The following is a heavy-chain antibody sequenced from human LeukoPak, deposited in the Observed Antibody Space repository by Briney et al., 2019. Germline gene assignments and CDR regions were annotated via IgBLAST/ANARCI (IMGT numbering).Heavy chain of an antibody. D-gene: IGHD3-10*01. V-gene: IGHV1-69*13. J-gene: IGHJ6*03. CDR3: ARGGPLWFGEPHYYYYYMDV. CDR2: IIPIFGTA. CDR1: GGTFSSYA. Sequence: SVKVSCKASGGTFSSYAISWVRQAPGQGLEWMGGIIPIFGTANYAQKFQGRVTITADESTSTAYMELSSLRSEDTAVYYCARGGPLWFGEPHYYYYYMDVWGKGTTVTISS.